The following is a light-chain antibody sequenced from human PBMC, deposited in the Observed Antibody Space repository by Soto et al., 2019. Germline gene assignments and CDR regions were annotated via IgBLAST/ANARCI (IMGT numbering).Light chain of an antibody. CDR1: QSISSY. J-gene: IGKJ2*01. CDR3: QQSYSTPPYT. V-gene: IGKV1-39*01. CDR2: AAS. Sequence: DIQMTQSPSSLSASVGDRVTITCRASQSISSYLNWYQQKPVKAPKLLIYAASSLQSGVPSRFSGSGSGTDFTLPISSLQPEDFATYYCQQSYSTPPYTFGQGTKLEIK.